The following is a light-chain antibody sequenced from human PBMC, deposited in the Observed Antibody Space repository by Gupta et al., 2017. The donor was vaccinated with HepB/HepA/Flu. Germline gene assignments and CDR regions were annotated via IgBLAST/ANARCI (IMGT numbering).Light chain of an antibody. Sequence: DIVMTQSPLSLPVTPGEPASISCRSSQSLLHSDGYNSLDWYVQKPGQSPQILIYMGSNRASGVPDRISGSGSGTDFTLKISRVEAEDVGVYYCMQALQTPTFGGGTKVEIK. CDR1: QSLLHSDGYNS. CDR2: MGS. V-gene: IGKV2-28*01. J-gene: IGKJ4*01. CDR3: MQALQTPT.